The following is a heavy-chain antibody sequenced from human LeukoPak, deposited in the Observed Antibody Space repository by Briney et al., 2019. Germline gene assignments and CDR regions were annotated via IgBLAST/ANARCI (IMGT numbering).Heavy chain of an antibody. Sequence: SETLSLTCTVSGGSVSSGSYNWTWIRQPPGKGLEWIGYIYYSGSTNYNPSLKSRVTISVDTSKNQFSLKLSSVTAADTAAYYCARDDYSSGRIEYWGQGTLVTVSS. CDR2: IYYSGST. V-gene: IGHV4-61*01. D-gene: IGHD6-19*01. CDR1: GGSVSSGSYN. J-gene: IGHJ4*02. CDR3: ARDDYSSGRIEY.